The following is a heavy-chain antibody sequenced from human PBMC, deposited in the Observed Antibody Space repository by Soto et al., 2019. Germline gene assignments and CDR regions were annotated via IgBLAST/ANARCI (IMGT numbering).Heavy chain of an antibody. CDR2: ISAYKGNT. V-gene: IGHV1-18*01. CDR3: ARHAPPVDY. D-gene: IGHD2-8*01. CDR1: GYTFTSYG. J-gene: IGHJ4*02. Sequence: QVQLVQSGAEVKKPGASVKVSCKASGYTFTSYGISWVRQAPGQGLEWMGWISAYKGNTQYAQKLHGRATMTTDTTTSTASMELRSLRSDDAAVYYCARHAPPVDYWGQGTLVTVSS.